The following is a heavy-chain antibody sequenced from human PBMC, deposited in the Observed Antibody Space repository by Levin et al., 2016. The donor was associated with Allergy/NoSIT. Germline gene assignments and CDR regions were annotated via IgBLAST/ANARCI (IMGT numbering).Heavy chain of an antibody. CDR2: INPSGGST. V-gene: IGHV1-46*01. Sequence: ASVKVSCKASGYTFTSYYMHWVRQAPGQGLEWMGIINPSGGSTSYAQKFQGRVTMTRDTSTSTVYMELSSLRSEDTAVYYCAREDIVVVPAAPVSYYYYGMDVWGQGTTVTVSS. D-gene: IGHD2-2*01. CDR1: GYTFTSYY. CDR3: AREDIVVVPAAPVSYYYYGMDV. J-gene: IGHJ6*02.